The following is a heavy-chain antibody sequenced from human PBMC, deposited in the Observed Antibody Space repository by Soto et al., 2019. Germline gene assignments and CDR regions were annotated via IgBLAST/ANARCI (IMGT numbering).Heavy chain of an antibody. Sequence: PSETLSLTCAVSGGSISSSNWWSWVRQPPGKGLEWIGEIYHSGSTNYNPSLKSRVTIPVDKSKNQFSLKLSSVTAADTAVYYCARDQVGYSYGLFDYWGQGTLVTVSS. CDR2: IYHSGST. V-gene: IGHV4-4*02. J-gene: IGHJ4*02. CDR1: GGSISSSNW. CDR3: ARDQVGYSYGLFDY. D-gene: IGHD5-18*01.